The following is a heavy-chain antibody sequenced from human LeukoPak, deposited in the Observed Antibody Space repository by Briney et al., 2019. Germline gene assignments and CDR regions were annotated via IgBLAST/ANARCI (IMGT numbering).Heavy chain of an antibody. V-gene: IGHV3-23*01. CDR2: ISGSGGST. Sequence: PGGSLRLSCAASGFTFSSYAMSWVRQAPGKGLEWVSAISGSGGSTYYADSVKGRFTISRDNSKNTLYLQMNSLRAEDTAVYYSAKQITMVREFDYWGQGTLVTVSS. CDR3: AKQITMVREFDY. CDR1: GFTFSSYA. J-gene: IGHJ4*02. D-gene: IGHD3-10*01.